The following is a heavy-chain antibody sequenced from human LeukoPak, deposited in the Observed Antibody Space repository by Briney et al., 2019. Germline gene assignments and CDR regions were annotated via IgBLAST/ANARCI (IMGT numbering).Heavy chain of an antibody. V-gene: IGHV3-21*01. Sequence: GGSLRLSCVVSGFTFRSYTMSWVRQAPGKGLEWVSSITSSGTYIYFAHSLKGRFTISRDNAKNSLYLQLSSLRAKDTAVYYCAREGNVPSPYYLDVWGKGTTVTVSS. CDR3: AREGNVPSPYYLDV. J-gene: IGHJ6*03. D-gene: IGHD3-10*02. CDR1: GFTFRSYT. CDR2: ITSSGTYI.